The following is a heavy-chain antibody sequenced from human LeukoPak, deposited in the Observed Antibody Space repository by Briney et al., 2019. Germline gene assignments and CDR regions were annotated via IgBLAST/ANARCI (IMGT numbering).Heavy chain of an antibody. J-gene: IGHJ3*02. Sequence: GGSLRLSCAASGFTVSSNYMSWVRQAPGKGLEWVLVIYSGGSTYYADSVKGRFTISRDNSKNTLYLQMNSLRAEDTAVYYCARDTPTELRLGELSLYLGAFDIWGQGTMVTVSS. V-gene: IGHV3-53*01. CDR1: GFTVSSNY. CDR2: IYSGGST. CDR3: ARDTPTELRLGELSLYLGAFDI. D-gene: IGHD3-16*02.